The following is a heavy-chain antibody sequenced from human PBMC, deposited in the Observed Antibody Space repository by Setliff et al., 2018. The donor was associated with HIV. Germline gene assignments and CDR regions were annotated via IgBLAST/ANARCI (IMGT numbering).Heavy chain of an antibody. CDR2: IYYSGST. D-gene: IGHD2-8*02. CDR3: ARDTGVNVAPDGRGYHTFDF. Sequence: ASVTLSLTCGVSGYSISSGYYWGWIRQPPGKGLEWIGYIYYSGSTTYNPSLKSRVVMSVDTSKNQFSLKLTSVTAADTATYYCARDTGVNVAPDGRGYHTFDFWGRGTMVTVSS. V-gene: IGHV4-38-2*02. J-gene: IGHJ3*01. CDR1: GYSISSGYY.